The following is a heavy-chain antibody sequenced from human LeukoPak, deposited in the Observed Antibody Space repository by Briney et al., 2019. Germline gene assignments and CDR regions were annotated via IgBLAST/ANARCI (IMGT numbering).Heavy chain of an antibody. CDR1: GFPFSDYY. Sequence: AGGSLRLSCAASGFPFSDYYMGWIRQAPGKGLEWISYITGTGNTIHYADSVKGRFTISRDNAKNSVYLQMNSLRAEDTAVYFCARVYSGTHWDRDTWCQGTLVTVSS. CDR3: ARVYSGTHWDRDT. J-gene: IGHJ5*02. CDR2: ITGTGNTI. D-gene: IGHD6-19*01. V-gene: IGHV3-11*04.